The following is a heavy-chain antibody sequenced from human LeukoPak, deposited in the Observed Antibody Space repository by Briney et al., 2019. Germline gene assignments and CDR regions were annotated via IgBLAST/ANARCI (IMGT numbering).Heavy chain of an antibody. Sequence: SETLSLTCAVYGGSFSGYYWSWIRQPPGKGLEWIGEINHSGSTNYNPSLKSRVTISVDTSKNQFSLKLSSVTAADTAVYYCARGKPADYYYYYSMDVWGQGTTVTVSS. D-gene: IGHD2-2*01. J-gene: IGHJ6*02. CDR3: ARGKPADYYYYYSMDV. V-gene: IGHV4-34*01. CDR2: INHSGST. CDR1: GGSFSGYY.